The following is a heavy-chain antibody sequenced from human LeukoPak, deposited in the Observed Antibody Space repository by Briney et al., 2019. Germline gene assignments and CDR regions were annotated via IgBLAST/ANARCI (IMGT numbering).Heavy chain of an antibody. D-gene: IGHD1-1*01. CDR2: IYHSGST. CDR1: GGSISSYY. J-gene: IGHJ4*02. CDR3: ARGRRYDFDY. V-gene: IGHV4-59*12. Sequence: SETLSLTCTVSGGSISSYYWSWIRQPPGKGLEWIGYIYHSGSTYYNPSLKSRVTISVDRSKNQFSLKLSSVTAADTAVYYCARGRRYDFDYWGQGTLVTVSS.